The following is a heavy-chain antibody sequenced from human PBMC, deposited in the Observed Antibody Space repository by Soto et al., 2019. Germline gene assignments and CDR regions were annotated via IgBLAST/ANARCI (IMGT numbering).Heavy chain of an antibody. Sequence: ASVKVYCKASGFTFTSSSVQWGRQARGQRLEWIGCSTVCTGKTNYAQKFQERVTITWDMSTNTAYMELSNLRSDDTAVHYSAAGDSSGYYGGWGQGTQVTVSS. J-gene: IGHJ4*02. CDR3: AAGDSSGYYGG. V-gene: IGHV1-58*01. CDR1: GFTFTSSS. CDR2: STVCTGKT. D-gene: IGHD3-22*01.